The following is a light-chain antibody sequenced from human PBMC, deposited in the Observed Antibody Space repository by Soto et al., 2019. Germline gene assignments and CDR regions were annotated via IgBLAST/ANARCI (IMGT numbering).Light chain of an antibody. Sequence: QSALTQPPSASGAPGQSVTISCIGTSNDVGGYDYVSWYQQYPGKAPTLIIYEVTRRPSGVPDRFSGSKSGNTASLTVSGLQADDEADYYCSSFADNNNVVFGGGTKLTVL. CDR3: SSFADNNNVV. CDR1: SNDVGGYDY. J-gene: IGLJ3*02. V-gene: IGLV2-8*01. CDR2: EVT.